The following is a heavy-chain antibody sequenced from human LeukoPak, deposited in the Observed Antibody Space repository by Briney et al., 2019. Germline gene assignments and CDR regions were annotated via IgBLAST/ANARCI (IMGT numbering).Heavy chain of an antibody. V-gene: IGHV1-69*01. CDR2: IIPIFGTP. D-gene: IGHD2/OR15-2a*01. CDR3: SRWAGRGAPQFYGPLDY. CDR1: GGTFTSYA. Sequence: SVKVSCKASGGTFTSYAFSWVRQAPGQGLEWMGGIIPIFGTPIYAQKFQGRVTINADESTSTAYMELSSLRSEDKAVYYCSRWAGRGAPQFYGPLDYWGQGTLVTVSS. J-gene: IGHJ4*02.